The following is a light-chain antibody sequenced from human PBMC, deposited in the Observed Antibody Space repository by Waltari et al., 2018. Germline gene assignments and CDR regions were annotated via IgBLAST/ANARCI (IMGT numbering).Light chain of an antibody. CDR1: QSVSSN. Sequence: EIVMTQSPATLSVSPGERATLSCRASQSVSSNLAWYQQKPGQSPRLLIYGASTRATGIAARFSGRESGTEFTLTISSLQSEDFALYYCQQYNDWPRTFGQGTKVEI. J-gene: IGKJ1*01. CDR2: GAS. V-gene: IGKV3-15*01. CDR3: QQYNDWPRT.